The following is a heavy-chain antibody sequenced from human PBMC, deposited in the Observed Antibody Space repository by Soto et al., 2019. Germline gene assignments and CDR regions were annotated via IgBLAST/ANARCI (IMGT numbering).Heavy chain of an antibody. CDR2: IKSKSDGGAT. J-gene: IGHJ5*02. D-gene: IGHD2-8*01. Sequence: EVQLVESGGGLVKPGGSLTLSCAASGFTFSNAWMHWVRQAPGKGLEWVGRIKSKSDGGATNYAAPVQGRFTISRDDPRNTVYLQMNSLKTEDTALYYCATLYHFDPWGQGTLVTVSS. CDR1: GFTFSNAW. CDR3: ATLYHFDP. V-gene: IGHV3-15*07.